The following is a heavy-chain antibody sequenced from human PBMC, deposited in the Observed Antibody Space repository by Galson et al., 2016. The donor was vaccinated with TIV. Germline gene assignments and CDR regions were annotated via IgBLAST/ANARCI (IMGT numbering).Heavy chain of an antibody. CDR2: IKGENGNT. CDR1: GYTFTNHV. Sequence: SVKVSCKASGYTFTNHVIHWVRQAPGQSLEWMGWIKGENGNTKYSEKFQRRVTFTRDTSATTIYMDLRSLRSDDSSVYYCARVYGGADYWYFDLWGRGTPVIVSS. D-gene: IGHD4-23*01. J-gene: IGHJ2*01. CDR3: ARVYGGADYWYFDL. V-gene: IGHV1-3*01.